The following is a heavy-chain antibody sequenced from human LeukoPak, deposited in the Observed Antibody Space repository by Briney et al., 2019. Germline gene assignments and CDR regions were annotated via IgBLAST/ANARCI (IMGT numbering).Heavy chain of an antibody. J-gene: IGHJ5*02. Sequence: GASVKVSCKASGYTFTSYYIHWVRQAPGQGLEWMGIINPNHGTTTYAQKFQGRVTMTRDTSTSTVYMELSSLRSEDTALYYCARGDVIDRSVYNWFDPWGQGTLVIVSS. D-gene: IGHD3-22*01. V-gene: IGHV1-46*01. CDR2: INPNHGTT. CDR3: ARGDVIDRSVYNWFDP. CDR1: GYTFTSYY.